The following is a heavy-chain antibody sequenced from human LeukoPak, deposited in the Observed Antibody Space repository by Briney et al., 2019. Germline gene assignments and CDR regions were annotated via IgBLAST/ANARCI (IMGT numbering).Heavy chain of an antibody. Sequence: SGGSLRLSCAASGFTFSSYSMNWVRQAPGKGLEWVSSISSSSSYIYYADSVKGRFTISRDNAKNSLYLQMNSLRAEDTAVYYCAGYCSSTSCYPFRAFDIWGQGTMVTVSS. CDR2: ISSSSSYI. V-gene: IGHV3-21*01. CDR3: AGYCSSTSCYPFRAFDI. J-gene: IGHJ3*02. CDR1: GFTFSSYS. D-gene: IGHD2-2*01.